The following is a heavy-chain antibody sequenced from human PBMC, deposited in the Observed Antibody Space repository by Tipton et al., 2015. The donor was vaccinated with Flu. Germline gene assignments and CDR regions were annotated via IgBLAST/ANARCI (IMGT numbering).Heavy chain of an antibody. V-gene: IGHV4-39*01. CDR3: ARLSYYDVDLKNFYFDH. D-gene: IGHD3-10*02. CDR1: NGSIRSTNYF. J-gene: IGHJ4*02. Sequence: TLSLTCTVSNGSIRSTNYFCAWIRQPPGKRLELIGSIYPSGTPYYNPSLKSRVTISVDTSKSQFSLMLRSVTAADTAVYYCARLSYYDVDLKNFYFDHWGQGALVTVSS. CDR2: IYPSGTP.